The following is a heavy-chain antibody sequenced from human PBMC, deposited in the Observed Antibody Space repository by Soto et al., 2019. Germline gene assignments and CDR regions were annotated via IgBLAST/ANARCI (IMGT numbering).Heavy chain of an antibody. D-gene: IGHD2-21*01. J-gene: IGHJ4*02. CDR3: AAPDCPVGPLRLDY. CDR2: IYYSGST. CDR1: GGSISSSSYY. Sequence: SETLSLTCTVSGGSISSSSYYWGWIRQPPGKGLEWIGSIYYSGSTYYNPSLKSRVTISVDTSKNQFSLKLSSVTAADTAVYYCAAPDCPVGPLRLDYWGQGTLVTVSS. V-gene: IGHV4-39*01.